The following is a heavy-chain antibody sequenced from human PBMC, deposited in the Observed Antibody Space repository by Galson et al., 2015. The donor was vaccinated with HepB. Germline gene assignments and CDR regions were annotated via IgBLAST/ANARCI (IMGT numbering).Heavy chain of an antibody. D-gene: IGHD6-19*01. V-gene: IGHV3-74*01. J-gene: IGHJ4*02. CDR2: INSDGSST. Sequence: SLRLSCAASGFTFSSYWMHWVRQAPGKGLVWVSRINSDGSSTSYADSVKGRFTISRDNAKNTLYLQMNSLRAEDTAVYYCASYSSGWYFHYWGQGTLVTVSS. CDR3: ASYSSGWYFHY. CDR1: GFTFSSYW.